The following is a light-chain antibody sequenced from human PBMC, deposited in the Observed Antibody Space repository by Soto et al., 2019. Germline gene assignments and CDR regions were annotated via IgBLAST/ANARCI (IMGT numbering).Light chain of an antibody. CDR3: QQYNNWPRT. CDR1: QSVSSK. V-gene: IGKV3-15*01. J-gene: IGKJ1*01. Sequence: EIVMTQSPATLSVSPGERATLSCRASQSVSSKLAWYQQKPGQAPRLLLYGASTRATGIPARFSGSGSATEFTLTISSLQSEDFAVYYCQQYNNWPRTFGQGTKVEIK. CDR2: GAS.